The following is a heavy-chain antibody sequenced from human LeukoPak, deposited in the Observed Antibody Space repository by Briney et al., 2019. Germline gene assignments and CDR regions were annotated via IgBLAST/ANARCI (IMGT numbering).Heavy chain of an antibody. J-gene: IGHJ4*02. V-gene: IGHV3-30*02. D-gene: IGHD6-19*01. Sequence: PGGSLTLPCAASRYIFNSYAMSWVRQAPGKGLEWVAFIRYDGSDQYYADSVKGRFTISRDNSKNTLYLHVNSLRPEDTAVYYCAKDQSSGWPRTFDYWGQGTLVTVSS. CDR2: IRYDGSDQ. CDR1: RYIFNSYA. CDR3: AKDQSSGWPRTFDY.